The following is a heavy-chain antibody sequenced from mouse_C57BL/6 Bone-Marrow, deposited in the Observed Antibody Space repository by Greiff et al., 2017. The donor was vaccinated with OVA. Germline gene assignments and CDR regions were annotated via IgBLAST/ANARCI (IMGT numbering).Heavy chain of an antibody. J-gene: IGHJ2*01. CDR2: ISDGGSYT. CDR1: GFTFSSYA. Sequence: EVKVVESGGGLVKPGGSLKLSCAASGFTFSSYAMSWVRQTPEKRLEWVATISDGGSYTYYPDNVKGRFTISRDNAKNNLYPQMSHLKSEDTAMYYCARDTHYYGDYWGQGTTLTVSS. V-gene: IGHV5-4*01. CDR3: ARDTHYYGDY.